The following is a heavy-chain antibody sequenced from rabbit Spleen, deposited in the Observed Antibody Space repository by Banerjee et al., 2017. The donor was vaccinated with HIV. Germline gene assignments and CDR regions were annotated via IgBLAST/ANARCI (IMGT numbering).Heavy chain of an antibody. V-gene: IGHV1S45*01. CDR3: ARDTGSSFSSYGMDL. J-gene: IGHJ6*01. Sequence: QEQLEESGGGLVKPEGSLTLTCKASGVSFSDKDVMCWVRQAPGKGLEWIACINIVTGKSVYASWAKGRFIMSRTSSTKVTLQMTSLTVADTATYFCARDTGSSFSSYGMDLWGQGTLVTVS. CDR1: GVSFSDKDV. D-gene: IGHD8-1*01. CDR2: INIVTGKS.